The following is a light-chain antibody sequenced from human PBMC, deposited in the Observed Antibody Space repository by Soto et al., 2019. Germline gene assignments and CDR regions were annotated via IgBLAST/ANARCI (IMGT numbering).Light chain of an antibody. CDR2: AAS. CDR3: QQYATSPRT. CDR1: QSVKNNY. V-gene: IGKV3-20*01. J-gene: IGKJ1*01. Sequence: ETVLTQSPGTLSLSPGERATLSCRASQSVKNNYLRWYQQKPGQAPWLLIYAASGRATGIPDRFSGSGSGTDFTLTISRLEPEDCAVYYCQQYATSPRTFGQGTKVEIK.